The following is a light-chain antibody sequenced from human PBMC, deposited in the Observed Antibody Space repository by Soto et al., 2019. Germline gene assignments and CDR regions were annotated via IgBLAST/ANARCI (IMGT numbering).Light chain of an antibody. CDR2: GVY. CDR1: QSVSSN. Sequence: EIVMTQSPTILSVSPGERATLSCRASQSVSSNLAWYQQKPGQPPRLLMYGVYTWAPGTPARFSGSGSGTEFTLTISSLQSEDSAVYYCQQYDKWPPRTFGQGTKVEIK. J-gene: IGKJ1*01. CDR3: QQYDKWPPRT. V-gene: IGKV3D-15*01.